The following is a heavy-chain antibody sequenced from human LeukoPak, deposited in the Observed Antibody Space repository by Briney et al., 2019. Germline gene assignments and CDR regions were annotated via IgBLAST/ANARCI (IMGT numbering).Heavy chain of an antibody. CDR2: IYSSGST. CDR3: ARRRTYGTGAAHDY. J-gene: IGHJ4*02. Sequence: KPSETLSLTCTVSGGSISSYYWSWIGQRPGNGLEGIRYIYSSGSTNYNPSLKSRVTISVDTSKNQFSLRMSSVTAADTAVYYCARRRTYGTGAAHDYWGQGTLVTVSS. CDR1: GGSISSYY. V-gene: IGHV4-4*09. D-gene: IGHD2-8*02.